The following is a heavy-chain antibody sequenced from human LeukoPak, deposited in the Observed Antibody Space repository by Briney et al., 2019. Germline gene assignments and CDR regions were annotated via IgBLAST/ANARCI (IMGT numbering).Heavy chain of an antibody. CDR1: GYTFTSYA. CDR3: ARAPLHYGGNSWGAFDI. CDR2: SNAGNGNT. D-gene: IGHD4-23*01. Sequence: ASVKVSCKASGYTFTSYAMHWVRQAPGQRLEWMGWSNAGNGNTKYSQKFQGRVTITTDESTSTAYMELSSLRSEDTAVYYCARAPLHYGGNSWGAFDIWGQGTMVTVSS. J-gene: IGHJ3*02. V-gene: IGHV1-3*01.